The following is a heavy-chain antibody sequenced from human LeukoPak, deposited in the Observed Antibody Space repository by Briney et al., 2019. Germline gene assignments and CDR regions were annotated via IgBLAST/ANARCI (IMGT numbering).Heavy chain of an antibody. V-gene: IGHV4-30-4*01. CDR1: GGSISSGDYY. CDR3: ARPYYYDSRIDP. Sequence: NASQTLSLTCTVSGGSISSGDYYWSWIRQPPGKGLEWIAYMYYSGSTYYNPSLKSRVTMSADTSKNQLSLKLSSVTAVDTAVYYCARPYYYDSRIDPWGQGILVTVSS. J-gene: IGHJ5*02. CDR2: MYYSGST. D-gene: IGHD3-22*01.